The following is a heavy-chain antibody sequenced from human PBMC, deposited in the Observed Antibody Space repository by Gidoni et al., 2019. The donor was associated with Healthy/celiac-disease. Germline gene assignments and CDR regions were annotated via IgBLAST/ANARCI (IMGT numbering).Heavy chain of an antibody. J-gene: IGHJ6*02. CDR2: IWYDGSNK. CDR1: GFTFIRYG. CDR3: AREYYGGNVGGYGMDV. D-gene: IGHD4-17*01. V-gene: IGHV3-33*01. Sequence: QVQLVESGGGVVQPGRSLRLSCAASGFTFIRYGMHWVRQAPGKGLEWVAVIWYDGSNKYYADSVKGRFTISRDNSKNTLYLQMNSLRAEDTAVYYCAREYYGGNVGGYGMDVWGQGTTVTVSS.